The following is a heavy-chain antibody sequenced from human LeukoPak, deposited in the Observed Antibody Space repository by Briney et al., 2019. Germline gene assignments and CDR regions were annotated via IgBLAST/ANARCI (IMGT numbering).Heavy chain of an antibody. CDR2: ISYDGSNK. V-gene: IGHV3-30*18. CDR1: GFTFSSYG. CDR3: AKSFSAGTVH. Sequence: GGSLRLSCAASGFTFSSYGMDWVRQAPGKGLEWVAVISYDGSNKYYADSVKGRFTISRDNSKNTLYLQMNSLRAEDTAVYYCAKSFSAGTVHWGQGTLVTVSS. J-gene: IGHJ4*02. D-gene: IGHD6-19*01.